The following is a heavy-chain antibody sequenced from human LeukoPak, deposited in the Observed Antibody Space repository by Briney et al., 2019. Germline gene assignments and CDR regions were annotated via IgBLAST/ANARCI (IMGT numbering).Heavy chain of an antibody. CDR2: ISGSGGST. CDR1: GFTFSSYA. V-gene: IGHV3-23*01. CDR3: AKDLTQWLPHYDAFDI. J-gene: IGHJ3*02. D-gene: IGHD6-19*01. Sequence: GGSVRLSCAASGFTFSSYAMSWVRQAPGKGLEWVSAISGSGGSTYYADSVKGRLTISRDNSKNTLYLQMNSLRAEDTAVYYCAKDLTQWLPHYDAFDIWGQRTMVTVSS.